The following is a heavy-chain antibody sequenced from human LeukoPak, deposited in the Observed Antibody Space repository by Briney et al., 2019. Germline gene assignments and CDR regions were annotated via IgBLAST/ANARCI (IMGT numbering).Heavy chain of an antibody. V-gene: IGHV4-59*08. CDR3: ARLLRGYSYGYVWFDP. D-gene: IGHD5-18*01. CDR2: IYYSGST. CDR1: GGSISSYY. Sequence: PSETLSLTCTVSGGSISSYYWSWIRQPPGKGLEWIGYIYYSGSTNYNPSLKSRVTISVDTSKNQFSLKLSSVTAADTAVYYCARLLRGYSYGYVWFDPWGQGTLVTVSS. J-gene: IGHJ5*02.